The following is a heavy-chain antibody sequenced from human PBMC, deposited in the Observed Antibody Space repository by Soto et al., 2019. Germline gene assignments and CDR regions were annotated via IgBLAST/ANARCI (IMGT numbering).Heavy chain of an antibody. CDR1: GGSITNSRNY. V-gene: IGHV4-39*01. CDR3: DRTRALRLYATDVFDL. J-gene: IGHJ3*01. Sequence: PSETLSLTCTVSGGSITNSRNYWGWIRQPPGKGLEWIGSIFYSGATYYNPSLKSRITISVDASKNQFSLRLSSVTAAEAAVYYCDRTRALRLYATDVFDLWGQGTMVTVSS. CDR2: IFYSGAT. D-gene: IGHD3-16*01.